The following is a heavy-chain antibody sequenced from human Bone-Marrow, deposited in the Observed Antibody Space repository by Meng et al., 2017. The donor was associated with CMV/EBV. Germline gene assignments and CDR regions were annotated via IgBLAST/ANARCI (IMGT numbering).Heavy chain of an antibody. Sequence: SETLSLTCTVSGGSISSYYWSWIRQPPGKGLEWIGYIYYSGSTNYNPPLKIPVTTSVDTSKNQFSLKLSPVTAADTAVYYCAKVTGNSCAYDYAMDVWGQGATVTVYS. CDR2: IYYSGST. J-gene: IGHJ6*02. CDR1: GGSISSYY. D-gene: IGHD2-21*01. CDR3: AKVTGNSCAYDYAMDV. V-gene: IGHV4-59*01.